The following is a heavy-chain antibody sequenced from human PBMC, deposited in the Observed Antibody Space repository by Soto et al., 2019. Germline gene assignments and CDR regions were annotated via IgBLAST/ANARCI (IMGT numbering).Heavy chain of an antibody. CDR1: GGLFSSYP. D-gene: IGHD3-22*01. CDR3: ARGGSGYTWFNEF. Sequence: QEQLVQSGAEVKKPGSSVKVSCKASGGLFSSYPISWVRQVPGQGLEWMGGIIPVVQTPYYTQRFQGRVTITADESTNTAYMELSSLRSEDTAIYYCARGGSGYTWFNEFWGPGTLVTVSS. CDR2: IIPVVQTP. V-gene: IGHV1-69*01. J-gene: IGHJ4*02.